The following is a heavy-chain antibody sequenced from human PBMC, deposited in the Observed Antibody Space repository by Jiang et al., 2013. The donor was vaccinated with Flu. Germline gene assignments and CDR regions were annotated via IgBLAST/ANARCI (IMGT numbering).Heavy chain of an antibody. CDR3: ARHHINPTVARAFDI. J-gene: IGHJ3*02. CDR1: GGSFSDYY. D-gene: IGHD4-23*01. V-gene: IGHV4-34*01. CDR2: INHSGST. Sequence: LLKPSETLSLTCAVYGGSFSDYYWNWIRQPPGKGLEWIGEINHSGSTNYNPSLKSRVTISLDTSKNQFSLKLSSVTAADTAVYYCARHHINPTVARAFDIWGQGTMVTVSS.